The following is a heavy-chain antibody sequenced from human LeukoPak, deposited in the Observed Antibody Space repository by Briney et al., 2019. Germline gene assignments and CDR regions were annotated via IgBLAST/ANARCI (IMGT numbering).Heavy chain of an antibody. Sequence: PSETLSLTCTVSGGSISSYYWSWIRQPPGKGLEWIGYIYYSGSTNYNPSLKSRVTISVDTSKNQFSLKLSSVTAADTAVYYCARGLGVATSDYWGQGTLVTVSS. CDR1: GGSISSYY. J-gene: IGHJ4*02. V-gene: IGHV4-59*01. CDR3: ARGLGVATSDY. D-gene: IGHD5-12*01. CDR2: IYYSGST.